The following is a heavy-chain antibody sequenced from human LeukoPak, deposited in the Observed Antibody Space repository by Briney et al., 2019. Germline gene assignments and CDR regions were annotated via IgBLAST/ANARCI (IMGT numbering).Heavy chain of an antibody. CDR1: GFTFSRYW. D-gene: IGHD5-12*01. J-gene: IGHJ4*02. V-gene: IGHV3-30*03. Sequence: GGSLRLSCAASGFTFSRYWMSWVRQAPGKGLEWVAVISYDGGNKYYADSVKGRFTISRDNSKNTLDLQMSSLRAEDTAVYYCARDQLAYSGYDTLFHYWGQGTLVTVSS. CDR3: ARDQLAYSGYDTLFHY. CDR2: ISYDGGNK.